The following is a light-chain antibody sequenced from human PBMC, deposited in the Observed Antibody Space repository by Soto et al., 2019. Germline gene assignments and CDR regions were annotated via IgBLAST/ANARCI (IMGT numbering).Light chain of an antibody. CDR3: QQYNNWPSWT. J-gene: IGKJ1*01. CDR1: QDVSSY. V-gene: IGKV3-15*01. Sequence: EIVMTQSPSSLSVSPGERATLTCRASQDVSSYLDWYQQKPGQAPRLLIYGASNWAPGLPARFRGRGSGPEFTLTISSLQAEDFAVYYCQQYNNWPSWTFGQGTKVDI. CDR2: GAS.